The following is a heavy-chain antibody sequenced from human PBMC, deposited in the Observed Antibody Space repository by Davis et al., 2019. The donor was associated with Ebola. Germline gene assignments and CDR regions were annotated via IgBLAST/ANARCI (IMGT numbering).Heavy chain of an antibody. D-gene: IGHD6-19*01. CDR3: AKEPGSSGWLNTDDR. Sequence: GESLKISCAASGFTFSSYAMSWVRQAPGKGLEWVSAISGSGGSTYYADSVKGRFTISRDNSKNTLYLQMNSLRAEDTAVYYCAKEPGSSGWLNTDDRWGQGTLVTVSS. CDR2: ISGSGGST. V-gene: IGHV3-23*01. CDR1: GFTFSSYA. J-gene: IGHJ5*02.